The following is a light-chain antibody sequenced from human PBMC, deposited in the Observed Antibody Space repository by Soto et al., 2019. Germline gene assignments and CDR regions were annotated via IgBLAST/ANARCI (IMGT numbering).Light chain of an antibody. CDR3: QKYNSAPWT. V-gene: IGKV1-27*01. Sequence: DIQMTQSPSSLSASVGDRVTITCRASQGISNYLAWYQQQPGKVPKLLIYVASTLQSGVPSRFSGSGSRTDFTLTISSLQPEDVATYYCQKYNSAPWTFGQGTKVEIK. CDR1: QGISNY. CDR2: VAS. J-gene: IGKJ1*01.